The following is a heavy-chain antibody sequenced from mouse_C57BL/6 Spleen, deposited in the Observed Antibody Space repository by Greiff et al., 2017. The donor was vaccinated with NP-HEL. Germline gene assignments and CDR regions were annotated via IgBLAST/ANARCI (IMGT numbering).Heavy chain of an antibody. CDR3: ARSGDYDGDWFAY. Sequence: EVKLVESGPELVKPGASVKMSCKASGYTFTDYNMHWVKQSHGKSLEWIGYINPNNGGTSYNQKFKGKATLTVNKSSSTAYMELRSLTSEDSAVYYCARSGDYDGDWFAYWGQGTLVTVSA. D-gene: IGHD2-4*01. J-gene: IGHJ3*01. CDR1: GYTFTDYN. CDR2: INPNNGGT. V-gene: IGHV1-22*01.